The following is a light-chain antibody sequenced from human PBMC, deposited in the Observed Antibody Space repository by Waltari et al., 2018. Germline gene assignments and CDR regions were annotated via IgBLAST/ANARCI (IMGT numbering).Light chain of an antibody. CDR2: DVN. CDR3: NSFTSSSTWV. Sequence: QSALTQPASVSGSPGQSITISCTGTSNDVGGYNYVPWYQQHPGKAPKLMIFDVNDRPSGVSNRFSGSKSGNTASLTISGLQAEDEADYYCNSFTSSSTWVFGGGTKLTVL. CDR1: SNDVGGYNY. J-gene: IGLJ3*02. V-gene: IGLV2-14*01.